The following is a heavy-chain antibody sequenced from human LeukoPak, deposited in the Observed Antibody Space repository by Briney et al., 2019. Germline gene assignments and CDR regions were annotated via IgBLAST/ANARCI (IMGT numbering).Heavy chain of an antibody. J-gene: IGHJ6*04. CDR3: ARHPPYYDILTGYYYYYYGMDV. CDR1: GGTFSSYA. V-gene: IGHV1-69*01. Sequence: SVKVSCKASGGTFSSYAISWVRQAPGQGLEWMGGIIPIFGTANYAQKFQGRVTITADESTSTAYMELSSLRSEDTAVYYCARHPPYYDILTGYYYYYYGMDVRGKGTTVTVSS. CDR2: IIPIFGTA. D-gene: IGHD3-9*01.